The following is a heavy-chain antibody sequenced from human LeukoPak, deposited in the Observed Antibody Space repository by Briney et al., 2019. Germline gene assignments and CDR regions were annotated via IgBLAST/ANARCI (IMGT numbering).Heavy chain of an antibody. Sequence: GVSLRLSCAASGFTFSSYAMHWVRQAPGKGLEWVAVISYDGSNKYYADSVKGRFTISRDNSKNTLYLQMNSLRAEDTAVYYCARDVYYYDSSVPDAFDIWGQGTMVTVSS. D-gene: IGHD3-22*01. J-gene: IGHJ3*02. CDR1: GFTFSSYA. V-gene: IGHV3-30-3*01. CDR2: ISYDGSNK. CDR3: ARDVYYYDSSVPDAFDI.